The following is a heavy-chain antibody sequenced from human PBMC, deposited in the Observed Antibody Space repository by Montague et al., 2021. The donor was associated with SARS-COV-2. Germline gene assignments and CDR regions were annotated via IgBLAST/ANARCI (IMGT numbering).Heavy chain of an antibody. D-gene: IGHD6-13*01. CDR1: GFTFTSHP. CDR2: ISGSGGST. CDR3: ARDPQYSKSWLHTIFEN. J-gene: IGHJ4*02. V-gene: IGHV3-23*01. Sequence: SLRLSCAASGFTFTSHPMSWVRQAPGKGLEWVSGISGSGGSTYYADSVKGRFTVSRDNSKNTAHLQMNSLRAEDTAIYYCARDPQYSKSWLHTIFENWGQGTLVTVSS.